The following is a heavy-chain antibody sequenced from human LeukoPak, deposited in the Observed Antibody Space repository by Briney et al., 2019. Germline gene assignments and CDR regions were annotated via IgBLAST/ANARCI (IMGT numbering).Heavy chain of an antibody. V-gene: IGHV4-59*01. Sequence: SETLSLTCTVSGGSISSYYWSWIRQPPGKGLEWIGYIYYSGSTNYNPSLKSRVTISVDTSKNQFSLKLSSVTAADTAVYYCASWSTGDYARFDYWGQGTLVTVFS. J-gene: IGHJ4*02. CDR3: ASWSTGDYARFDY. CDR2: IYYSGST. CDR1: GGSISSYY. D-gene: IGHD4-17*01.